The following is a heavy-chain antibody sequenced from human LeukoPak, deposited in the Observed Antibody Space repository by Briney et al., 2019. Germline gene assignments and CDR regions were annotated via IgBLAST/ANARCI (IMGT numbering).Heavy chain of an antibody. J-gene: IGHJ5*02. V-gene: IGHV3-7*04. D-gene: IGHD3-10*01. Sequence: GGSLRLSCAASGFTFSSYWMSWVRQAPGKGLEWVASINQDGGEIHYADSVKGRFTISRDNAKNSLYLQMNSLTAEDTAVHYCVRAHHPGGWFDPWGQGTLVTVSS. CDR1: GFTFSSYW. CDR3: VRAHHPGGWFDP. CDR2: INQDGGEI.